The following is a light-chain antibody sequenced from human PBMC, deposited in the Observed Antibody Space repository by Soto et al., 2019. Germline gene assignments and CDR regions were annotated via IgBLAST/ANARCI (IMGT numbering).Light chain of an antibody. CDR3: QQYNNWPPRT. CDR2: GAS. Sequence: ATLSCRASQSISGTLAWYQQKPGQAPRLLIYGASTRATGIPARSSGSGSGTEFTLTISSLQSEDFAVYYCQQYNNWPPRTFGQGTKVDIK. J-gene: IGKJ1*01. CDR1: QSISGT. V-gene: IGKV3-15*01.